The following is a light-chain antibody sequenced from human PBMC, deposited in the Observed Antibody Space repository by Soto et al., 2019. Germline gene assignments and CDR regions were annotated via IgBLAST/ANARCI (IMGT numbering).Light chain of an antibody. CDR2: AAS. V-gene: IGKV1D-8*01. J-gene: IGKJ2*01. Sequence: VIWMTQSRSLLSGSTGDGVTISCRVSQGISRYLPSHQQKPGKAPELLIYAASTLQSGVPSRFSGSGSGTDFTLTISCLQSEDFATYYCQQYYSFPYTFGQGTKVDIK. CDR1: QGISRY. CDR3: QQYYSFPYT.